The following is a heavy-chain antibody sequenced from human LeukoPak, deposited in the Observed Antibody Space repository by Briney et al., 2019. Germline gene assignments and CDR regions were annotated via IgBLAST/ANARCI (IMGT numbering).Heavy chain of an antibody. CDR1: GFTFSDYY. Sequence: GGSLRLSCAASGFTFSDYYMSWIRQAPGKGLEWISYISSGSTTTYNADSVKGRFTISRDNTKNSLYLQMNSLRAVDTAVYYCHKYSTSGTDSWGQGTLVTVSS. D-gene: IGHD6-6*01. CDR3: HKYSTSGTDS. CDR2: ISSGSTTT. V-gene: IGHV3-11*01. J-gene: IGHJ4*02.